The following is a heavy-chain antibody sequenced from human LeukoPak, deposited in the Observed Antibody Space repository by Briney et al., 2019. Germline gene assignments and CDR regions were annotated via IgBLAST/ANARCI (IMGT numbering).Heavy chain of an antibody. Sequence: GESLRLSCAASGFTFSSYCMHWVRQAPGKGLAWVSRINSDGSSTSYADSVKGRFTISRDNAKNTLHLQMNSLRAEDTAVYYCATPRGSGSYLAFDYWGQGTLVTVSS. CDR1: GFTFSSYC. CDR3: ATPRGSGSYLAFDY. CDR2: INSDGSST. D-gene: IGHD1-26*01. J-gene: IGHJ4*02. V-gene: IGHV3-74*01.